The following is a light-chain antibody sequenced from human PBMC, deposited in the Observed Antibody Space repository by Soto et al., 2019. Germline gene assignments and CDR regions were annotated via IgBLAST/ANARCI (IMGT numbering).Light chain of an antibody. J-gene: IGKJ4*01. V-gene: IGKV3-20*01. Sequence: SPAAVSLTKREGATLSCRAIQSGTSNFLAWYQERPGQAPRLLIYGASSRATGIPDRFSGSGSGTDFTLTISRLEPEDVAVYYCRQYCRSLLFALGGVTKVAIK. CDR2: GAS. CDR3: RQYCRSLLFA. CDR1: QSGTSNF.